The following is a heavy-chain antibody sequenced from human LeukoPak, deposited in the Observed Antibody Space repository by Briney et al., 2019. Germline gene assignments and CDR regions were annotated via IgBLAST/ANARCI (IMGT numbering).Heavy chain of an antibody. D-gene: IGHD2-21*02. V-gene: IGHV3-23*01. Sequence: GGSLRLSCAASGFTFSNYGMTWVRQAPGKGLEWISTISGSGLSTYYADSVKGRFTVSRDNSKNTLYVQMKSLRAEDTAVYYCAKDFVVVPGNVNYFDYWGQGTLVTVSS. CDR3: AKDFVVVPGNVNYFDY. CDR1: GFTFSNYG. J-gene: IGHJ4*02. CDR2: ISGSGLST.